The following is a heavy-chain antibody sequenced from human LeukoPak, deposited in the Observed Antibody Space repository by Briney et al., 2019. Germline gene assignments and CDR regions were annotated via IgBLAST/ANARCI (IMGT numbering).Heavy chain of an antibody. CDR2: ISYDGTNK. J-gene: IGHJ4*02. V-gene: IGHV3-30*04. CDR1: GFSNYA. Sequence: GGSLRLSCAASGFSNYAMNWVRQAPGKGLEWVARISYDGTNKYYADSVKGRFTISRDNSKNTVYLQMNSLRTEDTAVYYCARDRYFDYWGQGTLVTVSS. CDR3: ARDRYFDY.